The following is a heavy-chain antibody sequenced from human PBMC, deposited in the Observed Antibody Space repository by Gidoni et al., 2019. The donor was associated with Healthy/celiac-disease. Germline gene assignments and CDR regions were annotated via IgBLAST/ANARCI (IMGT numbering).Heavy chain of an antibody. CDR2: IIPSFGTA. CDR1: GRTFSSYA. J-gene: IGHJ5*02. CDR3: ARPYNWNDGWFDP. V-gene: IGHV1-69*01. D-gene: IGHD1-1*01. Sequence: QVQLVQSGDVVKKPGSSVKVSCKAPGRTFSSYAISWVRQAPGQGLEWMGGIIPSFGTANYAQKFQGRVTITADESTSTAYMELSSLRSEDTAVYYCARPYNWNDGWFDPWGQGTLVTVSS.